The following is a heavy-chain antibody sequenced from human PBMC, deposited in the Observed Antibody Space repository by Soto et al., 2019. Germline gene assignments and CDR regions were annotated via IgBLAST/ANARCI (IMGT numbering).Heavy chain of an antibody. D-gene: IGHD2-21*02. CDR2: ISNGGRNT. J-gene: IGHJ4*02. Sequence: GGSLSLSCAASGFTFSTYAMGWVRQAPGKGLEWVSSISNGGRNTYYADSVRGRFTLSRDDSKSTLYLQMNSLRADDTAVYYCAKIGTVTANFDYWGQGTLVTVSS. CDR1: GFTFSTYA. V-gene: IGHV3-23*01. CDR3: AKIGTVTANFDY.